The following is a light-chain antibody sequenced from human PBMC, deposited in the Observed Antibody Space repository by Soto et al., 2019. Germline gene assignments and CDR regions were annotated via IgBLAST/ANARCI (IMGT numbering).Light chain of an antibody. J-gene: IGKJ5*01. CDR2: DAS. V-gene: IGKV3-11*01. CDR3: QQHSKWPSIT. Sequence: ILFTQSPSTLSLSAWPRPTLSVRSSERGSSYLACYQQKPGQAPRLLMYDASTRATGIPARFSGSGSGTALTLPISSLEPADSEVSYCQQHSKWPSITFGPGTRLEIK. CDR1: ERGSSY.